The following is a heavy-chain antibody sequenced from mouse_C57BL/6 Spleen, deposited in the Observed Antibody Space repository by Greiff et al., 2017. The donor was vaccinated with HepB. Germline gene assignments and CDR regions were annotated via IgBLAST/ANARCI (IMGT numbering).Heavy chain of an antibody. CDR1: GYTFTSYW. CDR2: IHPNSGST. D-gene: IGHD1-1*01. Sequence: QVQLKQSGAELVKPGASVKLSCKASGYTFTSYWMHWVKQRPGQGLEWIGMIHPNSGSTNYNEKFKSKATLTVDKSSSTAYMQLSSLTSEDSAVYYCASVLRGYYFDYWGQGTTLTVSS. CDR3: ASVLRGYYFDY. J-gene: IGHJ2*01. V-gene: IGHV1-64*01.